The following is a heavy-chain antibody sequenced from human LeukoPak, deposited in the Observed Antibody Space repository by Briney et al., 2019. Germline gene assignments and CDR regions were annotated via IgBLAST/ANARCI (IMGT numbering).Heavy chain of an antibody. Sequence: ASVKVSCKASGYTFTSYVISWVRQAPGQGLEWMGWISAYNGNTNYAQKVQGRVTMTTDISTSTAYMELRSLRSDDTAVYFCARDRNYYDSSGYLGGYWGQGTLVTVSS. CDR1: GYTFTSYV. V-gene: IGHV1-18*01. CDR2: ISAYNGNT. CDR3: ARDRNYYDSSGYLGGY. D-gene: IGHD3-22*01. J-gene: IGHJ4*02.